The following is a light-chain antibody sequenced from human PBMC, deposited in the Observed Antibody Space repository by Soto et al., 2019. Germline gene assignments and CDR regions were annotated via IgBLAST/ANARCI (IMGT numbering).Light chain of an antibody. Sequence: ETVLTQSPATLSLSPGERATLSCRASQSVSSHLAWYQQKPGQAPRLLIYDASNRATGIPARFSGSGSGTDFTLTISSLEPEDFALYYCQQRYNWPQTFGQGTKVETK. J-gene: IGKJ1*01. V-gene: IGKV3-11*01. CDR3: QQRYNWPQT. CDR1: QSVSSH. CDR2: DAS.